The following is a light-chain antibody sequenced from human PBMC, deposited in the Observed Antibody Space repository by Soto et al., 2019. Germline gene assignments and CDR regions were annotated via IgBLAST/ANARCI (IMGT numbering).Light chain of an antibody. CDR3: QSYDSSRSGWV. CDR1: SSNIGAGYD. Sequence: QSVLTQPASVSGAPGQRVTISCTRSSSNIGAGYDVHWYQQRPGTAPKLLIYGNSNRPSGVPDRFSGSKSGTSASLAITGLQAEDEADYYCQSYDSSRSGWVFGGGTKLTVL. J-gene: IGLJ3*02. V-gene: IGLV1-40*01. CDR2: GNS.